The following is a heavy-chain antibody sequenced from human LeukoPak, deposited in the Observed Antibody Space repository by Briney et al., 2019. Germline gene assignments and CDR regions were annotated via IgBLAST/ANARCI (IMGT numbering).Heavy chain of an antibody. V-gene: IGHV1-3*01. Sequence: ASVNVSCKPSGYTFTSYAMHWVRQAPGQRLEWMGWINAGNGNTKYLQKLQGRVTITRDTSASTAYMELSSLRSEDTAVYYCASEYSSSSGYYYYYGMDVWGQGTTVTVSS. J-gene: IGHJ6*02. CDR2: INAGNGNT. CDR3: ASEYSSSSGYYYYYGMDV. D-gene: IGHD6-6*01. CDR1: GYTFTSYA.